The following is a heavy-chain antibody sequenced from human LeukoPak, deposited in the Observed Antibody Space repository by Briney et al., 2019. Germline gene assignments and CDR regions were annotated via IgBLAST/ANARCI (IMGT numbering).Heavy chain of an antibody. CDR3: AKDSVSTYCGGDCYSIPYFDY. CDR2: ISGSGGST. D-gene: IGHD2-21*02. V-gene: IGHV3-23*01. J-gene: IGHJ4*02. CDR1: GFTFSSYA. Sequence: GGSLRLSCAASGFTFSSYAMSWVRQAPGKGLEWVSTISGSGGSTYYADSVKGRFTISRDNSKNTLYLQMNSLRAEDTAVYYCAKDSVSTYCGGDCYSIPYFDYWGQGTLVTVSS.